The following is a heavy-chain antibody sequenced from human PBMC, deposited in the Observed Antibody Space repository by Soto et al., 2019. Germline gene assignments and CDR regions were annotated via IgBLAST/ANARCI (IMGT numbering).Heavy chain of an antibody. V-gene: IGHV3-21*01. CDR1: GFTFSIYS. CDR3: ARDKGSSIFDY. D-gene: IGHD6-13*01. Sequence: EVQLVESGGGLVKPGGSLSLSCAASGFTFSIYSMDWVRQAPGKGLEWVSSIGSSGYYIYYADSVKGRFTISRDNAKNSLYLQMNSLRAEDTAVYYCARDKGSSIFDYWGQGTLVTVSS. CDR2: IGSSGYYI. J-gene: IGHJ4*02.